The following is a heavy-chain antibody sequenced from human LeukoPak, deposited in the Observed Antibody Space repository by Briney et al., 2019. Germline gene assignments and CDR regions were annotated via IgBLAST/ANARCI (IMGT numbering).Heavy chain of an antibody. CDR2: MNPNSGNT. D-gene: IGHD2-2*01. Sequence: ASVKVSCKASGYTFTGYDINWVRQATGQGLEWMGWMNPNSGNTGYAQKFQGRVTMTRNTSISTAYMELSSLRSEDTAVYYCARGRRGGRRYCSSTSCLRDWFDPWGQGTLVTVSS. CDR3: ARGRRGGRRYCSSTSCLRDWFDP. V-gene: IGHV1-8*01. CDR1: GYTFTGYD. J-gene: IGHJ5*02.